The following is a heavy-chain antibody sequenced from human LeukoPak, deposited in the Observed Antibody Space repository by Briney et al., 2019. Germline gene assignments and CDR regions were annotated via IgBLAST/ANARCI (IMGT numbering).Heavy chain of an antibody. CDR2: IYYSGST. V-gene: IGHV4-59*01. CDR3: ARTTVTDDAFDI. D-gene: IGHD4-17*01. CDR1: GGSISSYY. Sequence: SETLSLTCAVSGGSISSYYWSWIRQPPGKGLEWIGYIYYSGSTNYNPSLKSRVTISVDTSKNQFSLKLSSVTAADTAVYYCARTTVTDDAFDIWGQGTMVTVSS. J-gene: IGHJ3*02.